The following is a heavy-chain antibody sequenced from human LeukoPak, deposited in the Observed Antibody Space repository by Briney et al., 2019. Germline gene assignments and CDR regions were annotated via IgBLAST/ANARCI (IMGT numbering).Heavy chain of an antibody. CDR1: GGSFSGYY. J-gene: IGHJ4*02. Sequence: SETLSLTCAVYGGSFSGYYLSWIRQPPGKGLDWIGEINHSGSTNYNPALKSRGTISVDPSKNQFSLNLSSVTVADTAVYYCARGPRDSTTWYANYWGQGTLVTVSS. CDR2: INHSGST. CDR3: ARGPRDSTTWYANY. D-gene: IGHD6-13*01. V-gene: IGHV4-34*01.